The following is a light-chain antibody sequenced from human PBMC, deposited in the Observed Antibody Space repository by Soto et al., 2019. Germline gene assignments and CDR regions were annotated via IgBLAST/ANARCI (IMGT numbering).Light chain of an antibody. CDR2: GAS. V-gene: IGKV3-20*01. CDR3: QQYGTSPRT. J-gene: IGKJ1*01. CDR1: QSVSTSY. Sequence: EIVLTQSPGTLSLSPGERATLSCRASQSVSTSYLAWYQQKPGQAPRLLIYGASSRAAGIPDRLSGSGSGTEFTLTISRLEPEDFAVYYCQQYGTSPRTFGQGTKVEIK.